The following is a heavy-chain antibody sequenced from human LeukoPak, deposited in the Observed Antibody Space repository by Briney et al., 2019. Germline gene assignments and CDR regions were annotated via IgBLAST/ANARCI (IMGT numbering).Heavy chain of an antibody. Sequence: GESLKISRKGSGYRFTNYWIGWVRQMPGKGLEWMGILYPGDSATRYSPSFQGQVTISADKSISTAYLQWSRMKASDTAMYYCAREEGDGWFDPWGQGTLVIVSS. CDR3: AREEGDGWFDP. J-gene: IGHJ5*02. CDR2: LYPGDSAT. CDR1: GYRFTNYW. V-gene: IGHV5-51*01.